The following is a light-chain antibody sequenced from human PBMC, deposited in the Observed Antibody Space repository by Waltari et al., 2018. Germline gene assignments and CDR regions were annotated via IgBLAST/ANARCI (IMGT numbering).Light chain of an antibody. V-gene: IGKV1-8*01. CDR3: QQYYTYPFT. CDR2: AVS. Sequence: AIRMTQSPSSFSASTGDRVTITCRASQGISGYLAWYQQKPGKAPKLLISAVSSLQSGVPSRFSGSGSGTDFTLTISCLQSEDFATYFCQQYYTYPFTFGPGTKVDIK. CDR1: QGISGY. J-gene: IGKJ3*01.